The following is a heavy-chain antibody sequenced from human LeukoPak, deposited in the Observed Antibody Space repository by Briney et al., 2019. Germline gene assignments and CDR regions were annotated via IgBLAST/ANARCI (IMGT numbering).Heavy chain of an antibody. D-gene: IGHD2-21*02. CDR2: IIPIFGTA. CDR3: ARDGAYCGGDCYSHWFDP. V-gene: IGHV1-69*01. Sequence: GSSVNVSCTASGGTFSSYAISWVRQAPGQGLEWMGGIIPIFGTANYAQKFQGSVTITADESTSTAYMELSSLRSEDTAVYYCARDGAYCGGDCYSHWFDPWGQGTLVTVSS. J-gene: IGHJ5*02. CDR1: GGTFSSYA.